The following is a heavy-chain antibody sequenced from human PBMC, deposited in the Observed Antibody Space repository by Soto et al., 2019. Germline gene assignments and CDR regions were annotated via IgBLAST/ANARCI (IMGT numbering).Heavy chain of an antibody. D-gene: IGHD3-22*01. Sequence: PSETLSLTCAVSGDSITTGDDWGWVRRPPGKGLEWIGSVYHSGRTSYNPSLERRVTISVDTSKNQFSLRLSSVTAADTAVYYCARGVNYYDSSGFYPRDYWGQGILVTVSS. CDR3: ARGVNYYDSSGFYPRDY. J-gene: IGHJ4*02. V-gene: IGHV4-38-2*01. CDR1: GDSITTGDD. CDR2: VYHSGRT.